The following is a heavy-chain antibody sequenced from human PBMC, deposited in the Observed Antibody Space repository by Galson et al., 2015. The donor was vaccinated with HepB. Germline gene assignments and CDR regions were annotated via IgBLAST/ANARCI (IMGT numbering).Heavy chain of an antibody. D-gene: IGHD3-3*01. J-gene: IGHJ4*02. V-gene: IGHV1-18*01. CDR3: ARVAVRFLEWLLYEDY. CDR2: ISAYNGNT. CDR1: GYTFTSYG. Sequence: SVKVSCKASGYTFTSYGISWVRQAPGQGLEWMGWISAYNGNTNYAQKLQGRVTMTTDTSTSTAYMELRSLRSDDTAVYYCARVAVRFLEWLLYEDYWGQGTLVTVSS.